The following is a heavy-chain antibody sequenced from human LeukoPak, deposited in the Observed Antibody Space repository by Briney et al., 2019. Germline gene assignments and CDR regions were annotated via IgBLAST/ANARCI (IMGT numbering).Heavy chain of an antibody. J-gene: IGHJ6*02. CDR1: GDSVSSISVA. Sequence: SQTLSLTCAISGDSVSSISVAWNWIRQSPSRGLEWLGRTYYRSKWYYEYAVSVKSRINISPDTSKNQFSLQPTSVTPEDRAVYYCSLARSEYHYGVDVWGQGTTVTVSS. V-gene: IGHV6-1*01. CDR2: TYYRSKWYY. CDR3: SLARSEYHYGVDV.